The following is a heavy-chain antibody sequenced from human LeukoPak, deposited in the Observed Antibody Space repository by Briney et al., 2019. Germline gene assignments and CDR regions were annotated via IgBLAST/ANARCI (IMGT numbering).Heavy chain of an antibody. J-gene: IGHJ3*02. V-gene: IGHV4-34*01. Sequence: PGGSLRLSCAASGFTFSDYYMSWIRQAPGKGLEWIGEINHSGSTNYNPSLKSRVTISVDTSKNQFSLKMRSVTAADTAVYYCTRPIVVVPLRAFDIWGQGTVVTVSP. D-gene: IGHD2-21*01. CDR3: TRPIVVVPLRAFDI. CDR2: INHSGST. CDR1: GFTFSDYY.